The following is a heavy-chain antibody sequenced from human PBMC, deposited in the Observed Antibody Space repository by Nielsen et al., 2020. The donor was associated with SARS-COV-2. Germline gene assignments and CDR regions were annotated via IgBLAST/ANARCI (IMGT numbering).Heavy chain of an antibody. CDR3: ARDLGAVAGLETYYFDY. J-gene: IGHJ4*02. V-gene: IGHV1-2*02. CDR1: GYTFTGYY. D-gene: IGHD6-19*01. CDR2: INPNSGGT. Sequence: ASVKVSCKASGYTFTGYYMHWVRQAPGQGLEWMGWINPNSGGTNYAQKFQGRVTMTRDTSISTAYMELSRLRSDDTAVYYCARDLGAVAGLETYYFDYWGQGTLVTVSS.